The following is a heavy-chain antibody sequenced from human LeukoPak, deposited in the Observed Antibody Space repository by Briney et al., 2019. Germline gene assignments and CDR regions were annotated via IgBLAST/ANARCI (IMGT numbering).Heavy chain of an antibody. CDR2: INHSGST. CDR3: ARGLHIAARPGNYYYYYMDV. D-gene: IGHD6-6*01. V-gene: IGHV4-34*01. CDR1: GGSFSGYY. Sequence: PSETLSLTCAVYGGSFSGYYWSWIRQPPGKGLEWIGKINHSGSTNYNPSLKSRVTISVDTSKNQFSLKLSSVTAADTAVYYCARGLHIAARPGNYYYYYMDVWGKGTTVTVSS. J-gene: IGHJ6*03.